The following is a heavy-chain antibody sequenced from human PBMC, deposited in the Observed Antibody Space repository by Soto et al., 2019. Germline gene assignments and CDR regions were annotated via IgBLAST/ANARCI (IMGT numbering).Heavy chain of an antibody. CDR3: AKDKGVYNSNFAS. CDR2: IIPFFGTP. CDR1: GGTFSNYA. D-gene: IGHD3-10*01. V-gene: IGHV1-69*06. Sequence: QLVQSGAEVKKPGSSVKVSCKTSGGTFSNYAISWVRQAPGQGLEWMGGIIPFFGTPNYAQNFQGRVKITADKSTRKANRELRSLKPDDPAVNYCAKDKGVYNSNFASWGQGTWSPSPQ. J-gene: IGHJ4*02.